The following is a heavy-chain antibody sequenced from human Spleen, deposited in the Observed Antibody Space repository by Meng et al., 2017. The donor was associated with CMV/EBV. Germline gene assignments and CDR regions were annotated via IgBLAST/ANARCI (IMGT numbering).Heavy chain of an antibody. Sequence: SETLSLTCAVYGGSFSGYYWSWIRQPPGKGLEWIGEINHSGSTNYNPSLKSRVTISVDTSKNQFSLKLSSVTAADTAVYYYARGYDYDYLWGSYRPPHDWFDPWGQGTLVTVSS. CDR2: INHSGST. CDR1: GGSFSGYY. D-gene: IGHD3-16*02. J-gene: IGHJ5*02. V-gene: IGHV4-34*01. CDR3: ARGYDYDYLWGSYRPPHDWFDP.